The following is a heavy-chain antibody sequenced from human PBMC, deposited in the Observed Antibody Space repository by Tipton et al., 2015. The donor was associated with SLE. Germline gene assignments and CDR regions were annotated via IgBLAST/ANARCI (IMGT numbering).Heavy chain of an antibody. J-gene: IGHJ4*02. D-gene: IGHD6-19*01. V-gene: IGHV3-30*03. Sequence: QVQLVQSGGGVVQPGRSLRLSCAASGFTFSSYGMHWVRQAPGKGLEWVAVISYDGSNKYYADSVKGRFTISRDNSKNTLYLQMNSLRAEDTAVYYCARDLYSSGWPLVNWGQGTLVTVSS. CDR3: ARDLYSSGWPLVN. CDR1: GFTFSSYG. CDR2: ISYDGSNK.